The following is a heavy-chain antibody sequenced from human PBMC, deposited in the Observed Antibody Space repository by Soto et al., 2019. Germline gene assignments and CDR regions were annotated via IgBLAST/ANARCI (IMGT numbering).Heavy chain of an antibody. V-gene: IGHV1-18*01. CDR2: ISAYNGNT. CDR1: GYTFTSYG. J-gene: IGHJ4*02. CDR3: ARGGHIAVVTDSFDS. Sequence: ASVKVSCKASGYTFTSYGISWVRQAPGQGLEWMGWISAYNGNTNYAQKLQGRVTMTTDTSTSTDYMELRSLRSDDTALYYCARGGHIAVVTDSFDSWGQGTLVTVSS. D-gene: IGHD2-21*02.